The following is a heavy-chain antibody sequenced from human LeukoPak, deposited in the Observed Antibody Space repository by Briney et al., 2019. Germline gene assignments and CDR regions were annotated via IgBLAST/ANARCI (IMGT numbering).Heavy chain of an antibody. CDR1: GYTFTSYD. Sequence: ASVKVSCKASGYTFTSYDINWVRQATGQGLEWMGWMNPNSGNTGYAQKFQGRVTMTTDTSTSTAYMELRSLRSDDTAVYYCATDRGYSYGYYYYYGMDVWGQGTTVTVSS. V-gene: IGHV1-8*01. J-gene: IGHJ6*02. D-gene: IGHD5-18*01. CDR2: MNPNSGNT. CDR3: ATDRGYSYGYYYYYGMDV.